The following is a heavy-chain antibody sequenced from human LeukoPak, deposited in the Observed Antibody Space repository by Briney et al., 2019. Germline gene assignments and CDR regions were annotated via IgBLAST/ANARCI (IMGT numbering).Heavy chain of an antibody. J-gene: IGHJ4*02. Sequence: GASVKVSCKASGYTFTSYDINWVRQATGQGLEWMGWMNPNSGNTGYAQKFQGRVTITRNTSISTAYMELSSLRSEDTAVYYCARGLFYYDSSGYQPYDYWGQGTLVTVSS. D-gene: IGHD3-22*01. CDR1: GYTFTSYD. CDR3: ARGLFYYDSSGYQPYDY. CDR2: MNPNSGNT. V-gene: IGHV1-8*03.